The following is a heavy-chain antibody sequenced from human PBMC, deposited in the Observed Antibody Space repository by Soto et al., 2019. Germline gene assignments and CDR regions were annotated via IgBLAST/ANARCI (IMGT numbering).Heavy chain of an antibody. Sequence: PSETVSLTCTLSAGSIGGDPWTWIRQSPGKGLDFIGYIYHSGSTNYNPSLKSRVTISMDTSKNQFSLRLSSVTAADTAVYYCARAGIVQVSYAMDVWGQGTTVTVSS. V-gene: IGHV4-59*01. D-gene: IGHD2-8*01. CDR3: ARAGIVQVSYAMDV. CDR1: AGSIGGDP. J-gene: IGHJ6*02. CDR2: IYHSGST.